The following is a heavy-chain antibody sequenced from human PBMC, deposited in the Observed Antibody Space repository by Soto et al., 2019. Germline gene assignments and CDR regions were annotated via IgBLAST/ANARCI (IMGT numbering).Heavy chain of an antibody. V-gene: IGHV3-7*01. CDR1: GFTFSSYW. Sequence: EVQLVESGGGLVQPGGSLRLSCAASGFTFSSYWMSWVRQAPGKGLEWVANIKQDGSEKYYVDSVKGRFTISRDNAKNSLYLQMNSLRAEDTAVYYCARTQENYDYIWGSYRPDYFDYWGQGTLVTVSS. D-gene: IGHD3-16*02. CDR2: IKQDGSEK. J-gene: IGHJ4*02. CDR3: ARTQENYDYIWGSYRPDYFDY.